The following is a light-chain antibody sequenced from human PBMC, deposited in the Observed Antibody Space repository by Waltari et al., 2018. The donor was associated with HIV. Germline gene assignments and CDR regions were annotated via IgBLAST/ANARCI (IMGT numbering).Light chain of an antibody. CDR3: QHYKGYPLT. Sequence: DIQMTQSPSSLSASVGDRVTITCRASHDISNYLAWFQQRPGEAPKSLIYSASTLQSGVPSKFRGSGSETYFTLTINSLQSEDSATYYCQHYKGYPLTFGQGTRLEIK. CDR2: SAS. CDR1: HDISNY. V-gene: IGKV1-16*02. J-gene: IGKJ5*01.